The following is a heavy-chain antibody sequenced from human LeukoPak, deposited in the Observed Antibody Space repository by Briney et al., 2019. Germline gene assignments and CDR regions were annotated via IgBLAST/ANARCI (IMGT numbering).Heavy chain of an antibody. D-gene: IGHD3-22*01. CDR1: GGTFSSYA. J-gene: IGHJ6*02. V-gene: IGHV1-69*04. CDR2: IIPILGIV. CDR3: VRRPKGGRGGYDYINYFYALDV. Sequence: SVKVSCKASGGTFSSYAISWVRRAPGQGLEWMGRIIPILGIVNYAQKFQGRVTITADKSTSTAYMELSSLRSEDTAVYYCVRRPKGGRGGYDYINYFYALDVWGQGTTVTVSS.